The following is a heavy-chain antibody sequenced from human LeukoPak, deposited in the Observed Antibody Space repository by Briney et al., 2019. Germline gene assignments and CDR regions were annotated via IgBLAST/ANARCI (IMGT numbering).Heavy chain of an antibody. Sequence: GRSLRLSCAASGFTVSSNYMSWVRQAPGKGLEWVSVIYSGGSTYYADSVKGRFTISRDNSKNTLYLQMNSLRAEDTAVYYCAKAGWFGELLYDYWGQGTLVTVSS. J-gene: IGHJ4*02. CDR1: GFTVSSNY. CDR3: AKAGWFGELLYDY. V-gene: IGHV3-53*01. CDR2: IYSGGST. D-gene: IGHD3-10*01.